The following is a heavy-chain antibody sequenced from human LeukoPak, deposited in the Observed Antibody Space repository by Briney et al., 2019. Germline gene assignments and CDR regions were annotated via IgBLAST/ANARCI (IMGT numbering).Heavy chain of an antibody. CDR2: ISDSGGST. J-gene: IGHJ4*02. D-gene: IGHD2-21*01. CDR3: APPYYLDY. CDR1: GFTFSSYA. Sequence: PGGSLRLSCAASGFTFSSYAMSWVRQAPGKGLEWVSGISDSGGSTYYADSVKGRFTISRDNSKNTLYLQMNSLRAEDTAIYYCAPPYYLDYWGQGTLVTVSS. V-gene: IGHV3-23*01.